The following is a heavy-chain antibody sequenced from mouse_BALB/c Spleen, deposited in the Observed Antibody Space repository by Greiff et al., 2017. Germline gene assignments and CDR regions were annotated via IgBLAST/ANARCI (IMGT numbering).Heavy chain of an antibody. CDR2: ISDGGSYT. D-gene: IGHD2-4*01. CDR1: GFTFSDYY. Sequence: EVMLVESGGGLVKPGGSLKLSCAASGFTFSDYYMYWVRQTPEKRLEWVATISDGGSYTYYPDSVKGRFTISRDNAKNNLYLQMSSLKSEDTAMYYCTRGDDYDEGFAYWGQGTLVTVAA. CDR3: TRGDDYDEGFAY. V-gene: IGHV5-4*02. J-gene: IGHJ3*01.